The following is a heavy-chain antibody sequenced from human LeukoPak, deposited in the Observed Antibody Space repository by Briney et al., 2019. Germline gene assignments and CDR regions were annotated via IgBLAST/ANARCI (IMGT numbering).Heavy chain of an antibody. CDR1: GFTFSTYW. J-gene: IGHJ5*02. V-gene: IGHV3-7*01. CDR3: ARENIVVVVAATRFDP. Sequence: GGSLRLSCAASGFTFSTYWMSWVRQAPGKGLEWVANIKQDGSNKYYADSVKGRFTISRDNSKNTLYLQMNSLRAEDTAVYYCARENIVVVVAATRFDPWGQGTLVTVSS. D-gene: IGHD2-15*01. CDR2: IKQDGSNK.